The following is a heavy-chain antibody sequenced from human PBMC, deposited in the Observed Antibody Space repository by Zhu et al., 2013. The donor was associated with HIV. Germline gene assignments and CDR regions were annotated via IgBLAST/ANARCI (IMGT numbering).Heavy chain of an antibody. Sequence: QVQLVQSGAEVKKPGSSVKVSCKASGGTFSNHAISWMRQAPGQGLEWMGGTLPIFGSSNHAQKFQGRVTITADKSTSTAYMELSSLRSEDTAVYYCASFGSPYYFDYWGQGTLVTVSS. J-gene: IGHJ4*02. CDR1: GGTFSNHA. D-gene: IGHD1-26*01. CDR3: ASFGSPYYFDY. V-gene: IGHV1-69*06. CDR2: TLPIFGSS.